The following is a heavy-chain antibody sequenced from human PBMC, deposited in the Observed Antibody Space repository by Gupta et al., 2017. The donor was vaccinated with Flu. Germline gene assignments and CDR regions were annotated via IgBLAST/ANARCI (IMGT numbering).Heavy chain of an antibody. CDR1: GGSFRGYY. CDR2: INHSGST. CDR3: ARAYQLLWGGWFDP. Sequence: QVQLQQWGAGLFKPSETLSLTCAVSGGSFRGYYWSWIRQPPGKGLEWIGEINHSGSTNYNPSLKSRVTISVDTSHNQFSLKLSSVTAADTAVYYCARAYQLLWGGWFDPWGQGTLVTVSS. J-gene: IGHJ5*02. D-gene: IGHD2-2*01. V-gene: IGHV4-34*01.